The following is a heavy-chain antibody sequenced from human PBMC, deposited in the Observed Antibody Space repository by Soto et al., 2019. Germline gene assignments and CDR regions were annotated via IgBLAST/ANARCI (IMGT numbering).Heavy chain of an antibody. V-gene: IGHV1-18*01. D-gene: IGHD3-3*01. CDR1: GYTFTSYG. CDR3: ARNAIFGVVTQFDY. CDR2: ISAYNGNT. J-gene: IGHJ4*02. Sequence: ASVKVSCKASGYTFTSYGISWVRQAPGQGLEWMGWISAYNGNTNYAQKLQGRVTMTTDTSTSTAYTELRSLRSDDTAVYYCARNAIFGVVTQFDYWGQGTLVTVSS.